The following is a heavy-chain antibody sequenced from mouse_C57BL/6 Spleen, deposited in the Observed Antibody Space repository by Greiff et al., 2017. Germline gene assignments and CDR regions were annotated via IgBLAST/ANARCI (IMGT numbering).Heavy chain of an antibody. J-gene: IGHJ4*01. CDR1: GYAFSSYW. Sequence: QVQLKESGAELVKPGASVKISCKASGYAFSSYWMNWVKQRPGKGLEWIGQIYPGDGDTNYNGKFKGKATLTVDKYSSTAYMPLSSLTSEDCAVYFCARSYYGSSYAMDYWGLGTSVTVSS. V-gene: IGHV1-80*01. CDR3: ARSYYGSSYAMDY. D-gene: IGHD1-1*01. CDR2: IYPGDGDT.